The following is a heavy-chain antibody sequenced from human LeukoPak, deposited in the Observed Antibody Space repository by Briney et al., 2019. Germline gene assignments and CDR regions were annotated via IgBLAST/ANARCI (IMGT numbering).Heavy chain of an antibody. V-gene: IGHV3-30-3*01. Sequence: GGSLRLSCAASGFTLSTYAMPWVRQAPGKGLEWVAVISYDGSNKYYADSVKGRFTISRDNSKNTLYLQMNSLRAEDTALYYCARDYPRWLHSFDYWGQGTLVTVSS. CDR3: ARDYPRWLHSFDY. D-gene: IGHD5-24*01. CDR2: ISYDGSNK. J-gene: IGHJ4*02. CDR1: GFTLSTYA.